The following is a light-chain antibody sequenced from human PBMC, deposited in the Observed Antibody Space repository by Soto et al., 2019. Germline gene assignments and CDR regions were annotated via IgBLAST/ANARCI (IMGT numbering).Light chain of an antibody. CDR1: QSVSSN. V-gene: IGKV3-15*01. Sequence: EIVMTQSPATLSVSPGERATLSCRASQSVSSNLAWYQQKPGQAPRLLIYGASTRATGIPARFSGSGSGTVFPLTISSLQAEDFAFYYCQQYNNWPLTFGGGTKVEIK. J-gene: IGKJ4*01. CDR3: QQYNNWPLT. CDR2: GAS.